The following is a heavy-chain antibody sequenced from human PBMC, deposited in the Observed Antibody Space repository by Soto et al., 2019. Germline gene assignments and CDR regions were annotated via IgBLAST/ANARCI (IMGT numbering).Heavy chain of an antibody. V-gene: IGHV3-23*01. D-gene: IGHD3-3*01. CDR3: AKEKAGFLEWPPYFRDVGIDY. CDR1: GFTFSSYA. J-gene: IGHJ4*02. Sequence: GGSLRLSCAASGFTFSSYAMSWVRQAPGKGLEWVSAISGSGGSTYYADSVKGRFTISRDNSKNTLYLQMNSLRAEDTAVYYCAKEKAGFLEWPPYFRDVGIDYWGQGTLVTVSS. CDR2: ISGSGGST.